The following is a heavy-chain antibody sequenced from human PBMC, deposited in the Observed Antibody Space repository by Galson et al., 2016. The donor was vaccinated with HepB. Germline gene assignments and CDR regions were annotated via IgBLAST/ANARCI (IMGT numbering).Heavy chain of an antibody. Sequence: SLRLSCAASGFSFSLNTVHWVRQLPGKGLEWVALISYTGSNEIYAESVKGRFKISRDNSKNTLYLQMNNLRGKDTAVYYCERSFRDFVYEGSLYGLDVWGQGTTVIVSS. V-gene: IGHV3-30*04. J-gene: IGHJ6*02. CDR3: ERSFRDFVYEGSLYGLDV. CDR2: ISYTGSNE. D-gene: IGHD2/OR15-2a*01. CDR1: GFSFSLNT.